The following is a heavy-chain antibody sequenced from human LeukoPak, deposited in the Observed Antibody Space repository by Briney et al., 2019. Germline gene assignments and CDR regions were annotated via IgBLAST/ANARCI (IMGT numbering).Heavy chain of an antibody. CDR1: GYSIRSGYY. V-gene: IGHV4-38-2*02. D-gene: IGHD3-22*01. CDR3: ARAALLQMGPFDY. Sequence: PSETLSLTCTVSGYSIRSGYYWAWIRQPPGKGLEWIGSSYHSGGTDYNPSLKSRITISVDTSKNQFSLKLTSVTAADTAVYYCARAALLQMGPFDYWSQGTLVTVSS. CDR2: SYHSGGT. J-gene: IGHJ4*02.